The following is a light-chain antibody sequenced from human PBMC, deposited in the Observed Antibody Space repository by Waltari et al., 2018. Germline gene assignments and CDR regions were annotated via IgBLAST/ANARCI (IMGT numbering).Light chain of an antibody. J-gene: IGLJ2*01. Sequence: QSALSQPRSVSGSPGQSVTISCTGTSSDVGGYKYVSWAQQHPGKAPKLIMFDVSDRPSGFPDRCSGSESDNTGSLTSSGLQAEDEADDVCCSYAGGYTMAVGGGTKRTVL. CDR3: CSYAGGYTMA. CDR1: SSDVGGYKY. CDR2: DVS. V-gene: IGLV2-11*01.